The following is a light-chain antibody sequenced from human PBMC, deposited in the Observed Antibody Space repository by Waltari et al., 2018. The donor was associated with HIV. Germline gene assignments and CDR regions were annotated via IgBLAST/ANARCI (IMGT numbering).Light chain of an antibody. CDR2: TAS. V-gene: IGKV4-1*01. Sequence: DIVMTQSPDSLAVSLGERATINCKSSQSVMYSSNNKNYLAWYQQKPGQVPRLLVHTASTLQSGVPSRFSGSGSGTDFTLTINGLQPEDYATYYCQQTRFSPFTFGPGTTVETK. CDR1: QSVMYSSNNKNY. CDR3: QQTRFSPFT. J-gene: IGKJ3*01.